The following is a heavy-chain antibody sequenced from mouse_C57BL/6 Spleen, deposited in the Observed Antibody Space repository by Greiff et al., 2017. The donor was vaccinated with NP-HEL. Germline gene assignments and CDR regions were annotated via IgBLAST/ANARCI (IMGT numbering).Heavy chain of an antibody. CDR2: IDPEDGET. J-gene: IGHJ2*01. D-gene: IGHD1-1*01. V-gene: IGHV14-2*01. Sequence: EVQLQQSGAELVKPGASVKLSCTASGFHIQDYYMHWVKQRTEQGLEWIGRIDPEDGETKNAPKFQGKATITADTSSNTAYLQLSSLTSEDTAVYYCASSTVVVFDYWGQGTTLTVSS. CDR1: GFHIQDYY. CDR3: ASSTVVVFDY.